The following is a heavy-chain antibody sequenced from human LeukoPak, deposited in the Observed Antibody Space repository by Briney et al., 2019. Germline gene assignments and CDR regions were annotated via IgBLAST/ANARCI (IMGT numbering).Heavy chain of an antibody. Sequence: GSLRLSCAASGFTFNNYYMNWVRQAPGKGLEWVSYISSRGSTIYYADSVKGRFTISRDNAKNSLYLQMNSLRAEDTAVYYCARHDTAMATDYGMDVWGQGTTATVSS. CDR3: ARHDTAMATDYGMDV. D-gene: IGHD5-18*01. V-gene: IGHV3-11*01. CDR1: GFTFNNYY. CDR2: ISSRGSTI. J-gene: IGHJ6*02.